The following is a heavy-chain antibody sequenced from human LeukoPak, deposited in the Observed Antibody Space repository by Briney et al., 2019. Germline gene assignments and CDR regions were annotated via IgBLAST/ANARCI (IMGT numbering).Heavy chain of an antibody. CDR1: GGSISSYY. CDR2: IYDSVFT. J-gene: IGHJ3*02. D-gene: IGHD3-22*01. Sequence: PSETLSLTCTVSGGSISSYYWSWIRQPPGKGLEWIGYIYDSVFTKYNPSLKSRVTISVDTSKSQFSLRLSSVTAADTAVYYCAREAYYDSSPRVSAFDIWGQGTMVTVSS. V-gene: IGHV4-59*12. CDR3: AREAYYDSSPRVSAFDI.